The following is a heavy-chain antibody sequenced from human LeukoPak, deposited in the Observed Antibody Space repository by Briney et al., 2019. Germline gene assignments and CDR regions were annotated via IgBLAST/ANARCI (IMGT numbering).Heavy chain of an antibody. D-gene: IGHD3-22*01. CDR3: ARAPHFFDTSGSRYYFDY. CDR2: IYYSGNT. CDR1: GGSIRSTTYY. V-gene: IGHV4-39*07. Sequence: SETLSLTCSVSGGSIRSTTYYWGWIRQPPVKGLEWIGSIYYSGNTYYSPSLMSRVTISVDTSKNQFSLILRSVTAADTAVYYCARAPHFFDTSGSRYYFDYWGQGALVTVSS. J-gene: IGHJ4*02.